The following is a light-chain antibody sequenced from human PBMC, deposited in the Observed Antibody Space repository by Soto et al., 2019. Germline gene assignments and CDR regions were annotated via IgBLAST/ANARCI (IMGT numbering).Light chain of an antibody. V-gene: IGKV1-27*01. CDR1: QGISNY. Sequence: DIQMTQSPSSLSASLGDRVTITCRASQGISNYLAWYQQKPGQVPKLLIYAVSTLQLGVPSRFSGGGSGTDFTLTISSLQPEDVATYYCQKYNSALLTFGGGTKVEIK. CDR3: QKYNSALLT. CDR2: AVS. J-gene: IGKJ4*01.